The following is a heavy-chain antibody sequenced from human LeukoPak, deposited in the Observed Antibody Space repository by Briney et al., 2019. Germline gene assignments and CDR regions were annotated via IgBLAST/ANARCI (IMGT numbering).Heavy chain of an antibody. CDR1: GYVFTGHV. V-gene: IGHV1-3*01. CDR3: AREARAYCGGDCYSDY. CDR2: INAGNGDT. D-gene: IGHD2-21*01. Sequence: ASVKVSCKASGYVFTGHVMHWVRQAPGQRLGWLGWINAGNGDTKYPRKFQGRVTITRDTSATTAYMEMSSLRSEDTAVYYCAREARAYCGGDCYSDYWGQGTLVTVSS. J-gene: IGHJ4*02.